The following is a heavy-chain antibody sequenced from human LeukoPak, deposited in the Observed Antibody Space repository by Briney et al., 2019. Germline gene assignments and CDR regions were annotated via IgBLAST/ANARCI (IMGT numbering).Heavy chain of an antibody. CDR2: INWNSDNI. D-gene: IGHD3-10*01. Sequence: GGSLRLSCGASGFKFYDHGMHWVRQVPGKGLEWVSSINWNSDNIVYADSVKGRFTISRDNAKNSLYLQMNRLRPEDTALYYCARVTMVRGVIIGDAFDLWGQGTMVTVSS. CDR3: ARVTMVRGVIIGDAFDL. CDR1: GFKFYDHG. J-gene: IGHJ3*01. V-gene: IGHV3-9*01.